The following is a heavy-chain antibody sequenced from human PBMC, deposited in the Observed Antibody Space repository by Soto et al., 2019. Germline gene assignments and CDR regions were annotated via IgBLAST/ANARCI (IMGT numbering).Heavy chain of an antibody. CDR3: ARDGHYYDSSGYYSDAFDI. CDR1: GFTFSSYG. CDR2: IWYDGSNK. J-gene: IGHJ3*02. V-gene: IGHV3-33*01. D-gene: IGHD3-22*01. Sequence: QVQLVESGRGVVQPGRSLRLSCAASGFTFSSYGMHWVRQAPGKGLEWVAVIWYDGSNKYYADSVKGRFTISRDNSKNTLYLQMNSLRAEDTAVYYCARDGHYYDSSGYYSDAFDIWGQGTMVTVSS.